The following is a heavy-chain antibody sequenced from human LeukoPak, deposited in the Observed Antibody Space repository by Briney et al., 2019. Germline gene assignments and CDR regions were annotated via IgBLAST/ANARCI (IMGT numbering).Heavy chain of an antibody. CDR1: GGSISSSPYY. V-gene: IGHV4-39*07. D-gene: IGHD5-18*01. CDR3: AKGAGGFSYYNWFDP. CDR2: IYYSGTT. J-gene: IGHJ5*02. Sequence: PSETLSLTCTVSGGSISSSPYYWGWIRQPPGKGLEWIGSIYYSGTTHYSPSLESRVTISVDTSKNQFSLKLASVTAADTAIYYCAKGAGGFSYYNWFDPWGQGTLVTVSS.